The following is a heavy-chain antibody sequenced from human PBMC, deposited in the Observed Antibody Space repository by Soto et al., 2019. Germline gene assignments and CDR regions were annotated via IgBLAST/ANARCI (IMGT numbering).Heavy chain of an antibody. Sequence: SETLSLTCAVYGGSFSGYYWSWIRQPPGKGLERIGEINHSGSTNYNPSLKSRVTISVDTSKNQFSLKLNSVTAADTDVIYCERQGTSVVTQAYFDVGGPGSLVTFSS. CDR3: ERQGTSVVTQAYFDV. CDR2: INHSGST. D-gene: IGHD2-21*02. J-gene: IGHJ4*02. V-gene: IGHV4-34*01. CDR1: GGSFSGYY.